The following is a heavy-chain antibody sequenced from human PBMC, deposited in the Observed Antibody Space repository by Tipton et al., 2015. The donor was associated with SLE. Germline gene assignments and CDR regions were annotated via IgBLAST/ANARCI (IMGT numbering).Heavy chain of an antibody. CDR2: ISSSSGYI. V-gene: IGHV3-21*04. J-gene: IGHJ2*01. Sequence: SLRLSCAASGFTFSTYSMNWARQAPGKGLEWVSSISSSSGYIYYADSVKGRFTISRDNAKNSLYLQMKSLRAEDTAVYYCARGGSSRFDLWGRGTLVTVSS. CDR3: ARGGSSRFDL. CDR1: GFTFSTYS.